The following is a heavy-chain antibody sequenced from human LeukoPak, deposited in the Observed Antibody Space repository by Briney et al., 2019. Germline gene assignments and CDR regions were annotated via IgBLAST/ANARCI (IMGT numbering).Heavy chain of an antibody. Sequence: PGGSLRLSCAASGFTFSSYAMSWVRQASGKGLEWVSAISGSGVSTYYADSVKGRFTISRDNSKNTLYLQMNSLRAEDTAVYYCAKPRILYYCSSTSCHEGGFDCWGQGTLVTVSS. J-gene: IGHJ4*02. CDR3: AKPRILYYCSSTSCHEGGFDC. CDR2: ISGSGVST. CDR1: GFTFSSYA. D-gene: IGHD2-2*01. V-gene: IGHV3-23*01.